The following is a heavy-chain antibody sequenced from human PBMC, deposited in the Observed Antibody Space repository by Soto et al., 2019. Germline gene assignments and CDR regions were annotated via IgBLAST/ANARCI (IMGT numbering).Heavy chain of an antibody. J-gene: IGHJ4*02. V-gene: IGHV4-31*03. D-gene: IGHD4-17*01. CDR3: AREPTVTHYFDY. CDR1: GGSISSGGYY. Sequence: SETLSLTCTVSGGSISSGGYYWSWIRQHPGKGLEWIGYIYYSGSTYYNPSLKSRVTISVDTSKNQFSLKLSSVTAADTAVYYCAREPTVTHYFDYWGQGTLVTVSS. CDR2: IYYSGST.